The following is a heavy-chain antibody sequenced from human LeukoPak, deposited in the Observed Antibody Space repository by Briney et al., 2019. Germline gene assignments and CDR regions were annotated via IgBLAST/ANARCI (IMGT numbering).Heavy chain of an antibody. CDR3: ARDRGVVIDTYYSDSYGMDV. CDR2: IIPIFGIT. CDR1: GGTFSSYA. D-gene: IGHD2-21*01. V-gene: IGHV1-69*10. Sequence: SVKVSCKASGGTFSSYAISWVRQAPGQGLEWMGRIIPIFGITNYAQKFQGRVTITADKSTSTAYMELSSLRSEDTAVYYCARDRGVVIDTYYSDSYGMDVWGRGTTVTVSS. J-gene: IGHJ6*02.